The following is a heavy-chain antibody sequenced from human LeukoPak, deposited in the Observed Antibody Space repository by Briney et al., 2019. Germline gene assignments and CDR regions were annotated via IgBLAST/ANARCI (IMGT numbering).Heavy chain of an antibody. V-gene: IGHV1-18*01. CDR1: GYTFTSYG. J-gene: IGHJ6*03. D-gene: IGHD3-10*01. Sequence: ASVKVSCKTSGYTFTSYGVSWVRQAPGQGLEWMGWIGAHNGNTNYAQKFQGRVIMTTDTSTSTAYMELMSLRSDDTAVYYCARAPYYYGSGSFGYYMDVWGKGTTVTISS. CDR2: IGAHNGNT. CDR3: ARAPYYYGSGSFGYYMDV.